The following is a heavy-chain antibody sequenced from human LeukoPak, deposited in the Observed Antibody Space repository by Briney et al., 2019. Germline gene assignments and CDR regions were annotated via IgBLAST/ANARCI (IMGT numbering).Heavy chain of an antibody. J-gene: IGHJ4*02. CDR2: IYYSGST. CDR3: ARLLRANSGGKY. Sequence: SETLSLTCTVSGGSISSGDYYWSWIRQPPGKGLEWIGYIYYSGSTYYNPSLKSRVTISVDTSKNQFSLKLSSVTAADTAVYYCARLLRANSGGKYWGQGTLVTVSS. V-gene: IGHV4-30-4*01. CDR1: GGSISSGDYY. D-gene: IGHD2-15*01.